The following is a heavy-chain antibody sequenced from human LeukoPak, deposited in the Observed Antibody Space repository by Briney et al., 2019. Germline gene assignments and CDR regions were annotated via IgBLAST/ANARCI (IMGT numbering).Heavy chain of an antibody. J-gene: IGHJ6*02. CDR1: GYTLTELS. V-gene: IGHV1-24*01. Sequence: GASVKVSCKVSGYTLTELSMHWVRQAPGKGLEWMGGFDPEDGETIYAQKFQGRVTMTEDTSTDTAYMELSSLRSEDTAVYYYATARHCSSTSCYYYYGMDVWGQGTTVTVSS. CDR3: ATARHCSSTSCYYYYGMDV. D-gene: IGHD2-2*01. CDR2: FDPEDGET.